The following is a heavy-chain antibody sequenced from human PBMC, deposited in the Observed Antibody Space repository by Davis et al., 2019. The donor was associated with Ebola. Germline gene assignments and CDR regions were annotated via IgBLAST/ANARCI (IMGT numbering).Heavy chain of an antibody. CDR2: IDYSGSA. D-gene: IGHD4-17*01. CDR3: ARGYGAPYWYFDL. J-gene: IGHJ2*01. V-gene: IGHV4-39*01. Sequence: MPSETLSLTCTLSGASISTNSYYWGWIRQPPGKGLEWIGSIDYSGSAYYNPSLQSRVTISVDTSRNQFSLRLSSVTAADTAVYYCARGYGAPYWYFDLWGRGTLVTVSS. CDR1: GASISTNSYY.